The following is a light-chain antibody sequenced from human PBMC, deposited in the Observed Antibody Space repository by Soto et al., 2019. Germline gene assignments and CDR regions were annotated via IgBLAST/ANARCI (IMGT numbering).Light chain of an antibody. J-gene: IGLJ2*01. V-gene: IGLV6-57*01. CDR1: SGNIASNY. CDR3: QSYDSSSPHVV. CDR2: EDN. Sequence: NFMLTQPHSVSASPGKTVTISCTRSSGNIASNYVQWYQQRPGSSPTTVIYEDNQRPSGVPDRFSGSIDSSSNSASLTISGLKTEDEAEYYCQSYDSSSPHVVFGGGTKLTVL.